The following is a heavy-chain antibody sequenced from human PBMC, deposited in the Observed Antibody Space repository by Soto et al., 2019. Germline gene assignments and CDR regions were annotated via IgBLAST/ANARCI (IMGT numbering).Heavy chain of an antibody. V-gene: IGHV3-9*01. Sequence: EVQLVESGGGLVQPGRSLRLSCAASGFTFDDYAMHWVRQAPGKGLEWVSGISWNSGSIGYADSVKGRFTISRDNAKNSLYLKMNSLRAEDTALYYCAKDRGGGGYYYYMDVWGKGTTVTVSS. CDR1: GFTFDDYA. J-gene: IGHJ6*03. CDR3: AKDRGGGGYYYYMDV. D-gene: IGHD3-16*01. CDR2: ISWNSGSI.